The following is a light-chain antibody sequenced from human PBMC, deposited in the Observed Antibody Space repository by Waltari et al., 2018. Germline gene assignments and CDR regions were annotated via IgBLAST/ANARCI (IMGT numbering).Light chain of an antibody. CDR1: SSDLGFYDF. CDR2: DVF. CDR3: TSSTFSSPL. Sequence: QSALTQPASVSGSPGQSITVSCTATSSDLGFYDFVSWYQHHPGQAPKLIIYDVFKRPSGVSNRFSGSKSGNTASLSISGLQADDEGDYYCTSSTFSSPLFGGGTKLTVL. V-gene: IGLV2-14*03. J-gene: IGLJ2*01.